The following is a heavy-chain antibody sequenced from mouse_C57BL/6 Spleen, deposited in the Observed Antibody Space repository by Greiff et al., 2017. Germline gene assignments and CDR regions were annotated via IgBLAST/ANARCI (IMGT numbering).Heavy chain of an antibody. CDR3: ARNFYDYDVWFAY. D-gene: IGHD2-4*01. CDR1: GFSLTSYG. J-gene: IGHJ3*01. V-gene: IGHV2-2*01. CDR2: IWSGGST. Sequence: QVHVKQSGPGLVQPSQSLSITCTVSGFSLTSYGVHWVRQSPGKGLEWLGVIWSGGSTDYNAAFISRLSISKDNSKSQVFFKMNSLQADDTAIYYCARNFYDYDVWFAYWGQGTLVTVSA.